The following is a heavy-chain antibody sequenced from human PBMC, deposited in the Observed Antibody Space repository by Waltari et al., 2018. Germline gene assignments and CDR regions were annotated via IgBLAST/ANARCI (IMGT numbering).Heavy chain of an antibody. CDR2: INHSGST. CDR3: AKRRLSRPLGFDY. J-gene: IGHJ4*02. D-gene: IGHD4-17*01. V-gene: IGHV4-34*01. Sequence: QVQLQQWGAGLLKPSETLSLTCAVYGGSFSGYYWSWIRQPPGKGLEWIGEINHSGSTNYNPSLKSRVTKSVDTSKNQFSLKLSSVTAADTAVYYCAKRRLSRPLGFDYWGQGTLVTVSS. CDR1: GGSFSGYY.